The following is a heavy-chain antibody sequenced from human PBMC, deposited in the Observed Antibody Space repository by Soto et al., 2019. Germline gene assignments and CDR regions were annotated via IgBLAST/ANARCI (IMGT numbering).Heavy chain of an antibody. CDR2: IYPGNSDT. CDR3: ARHSGGSDY. Sequence: GESLKISCKASGYSFTHNWIAWVRQTTEKGLEWMGIIYPGNSDTTYGPSFQGQVTISADKSISSAYLQWSSLKASDTAMYYCARHSGGSDYPGLQTLVTVSS. J-gene: IGHJ4*02. CDR1: GYSFTHNW. V-gene: IGHV5-51*01. D-gene: IGHD2-15*01.